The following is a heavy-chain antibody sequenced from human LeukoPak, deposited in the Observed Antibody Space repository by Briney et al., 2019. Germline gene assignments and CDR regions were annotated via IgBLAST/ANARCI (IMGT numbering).Heavy chain of an antibody. J-gene: IGHJ4*02. Sequence: PGGSQRLSCAASGITIRAYAMSWVRQAPGKGLEWVSSLSGGGGGSYYADSVKGRVTVSRDDSKNTLYLQMNSLRVEDTAIYYCAKEKTGKFDFDYWGQGTLVTVSS. CDR2: LSGGGGGS. CDR3: AKEKTGKFDFDY. D-gene: IGHD3-10*01. V-gene: IGHV3-23*01. CDR1: GITIRAYA.